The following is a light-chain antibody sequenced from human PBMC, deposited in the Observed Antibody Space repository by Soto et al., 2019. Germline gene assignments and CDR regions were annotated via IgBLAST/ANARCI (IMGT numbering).Light chain of an antibody. Sequence: EIVMTQSPATLSVSTGERATLSCRASQSVSSNLAWYQQKPGQAPRLLIYGASTRATGIPARFSGSGSGTEFTLTISSLQSEDFAVYYCRQYNNWPRTFRQGTKVEIK. J-gene: IGKJ1*01. CDR3: RQYNNWPRT. V-gene: IGKV3-15*01. CDR1: QSVSSN. CDR2: GAS.